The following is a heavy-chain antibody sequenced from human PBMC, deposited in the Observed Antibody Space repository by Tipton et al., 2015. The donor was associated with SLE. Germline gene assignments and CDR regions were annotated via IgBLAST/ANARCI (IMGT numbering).Heavy chain of an antibody. CDR3: AKYTNYGSFDP. CDR2: ISSSGKT. D-gene: IGHD4-11*01. Sequence: TLSLTCTVSGGYISIDSYAWNWIRQPVGKGLEWIGRISSSGKTNYNPSLKGRVTISVDTSKNQFSLTLSSVTAADTAMYYCAKYTNYGSFDPWGQGTLVTVSS. CDR1: GGYISIDSYA. J-gene: IGHJ5*02. V-gene: IGHV4-61*02.